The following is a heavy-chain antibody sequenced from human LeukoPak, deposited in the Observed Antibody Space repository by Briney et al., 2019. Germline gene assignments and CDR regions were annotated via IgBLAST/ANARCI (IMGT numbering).Heavy chain of an antibody. J-gene: IGHJ5*02. D-gene: IGHD6-13*01. Sequence: PSETLSLTCTVCGGPISGYYWSWIRQPPGKALEGIGYIYYSGSTNYNLSLKSRVTISVDTSQNQFSLKLSSVTAADTAVYYCARGCSAGTPHNWFDPWGQGTLVTVSS. CDR1: GGPISGYY. V-gene: IGHV4-59*01. CDR2: IYYSGST. CDR3: ARGCSAGTPHNWFDP.